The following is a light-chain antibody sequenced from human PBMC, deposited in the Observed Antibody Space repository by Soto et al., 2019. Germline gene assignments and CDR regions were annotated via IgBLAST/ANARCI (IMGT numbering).Light chain of an antibody. Sequence: QSVLTQPASVSGSPGQSITISCTGTKYDIGAYNFVSWYQQHPGKAPKLIIYEVSTRPSGVSSRFSGSKSDYTASLTISGLQAEDEADYYCSSYTSTTTLYVFGTGTKGTVL. CDR2: EVS. J-gene: IGLJ1*01. CDR3: SSYTSTTTLYV. CDR1: KYDIGAYNF. V-gene: IGLV2-14*01.